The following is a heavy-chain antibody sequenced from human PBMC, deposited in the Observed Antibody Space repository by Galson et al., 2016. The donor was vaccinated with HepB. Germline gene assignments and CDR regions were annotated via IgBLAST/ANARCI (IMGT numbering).Heavy chain of an antibody. CDR1: GGSISSSNYY. V-gene: IGHV4-39*01. CDR2: IFYFGST. D-gene: IGHD6-19*01. Sequence: ETLSLTCTVSGGSISSSNYYWGWIRQPPGKGLEWIGNIFYFGSTYYNPSLKSRLTMSVDTSKNQFSLKLSSATAADTAIYYCARRGAGAEDFDSWGQGTLVTVSS. J-gene: IGHJ5*01. CDR3: ARRGAGAEDFDS.